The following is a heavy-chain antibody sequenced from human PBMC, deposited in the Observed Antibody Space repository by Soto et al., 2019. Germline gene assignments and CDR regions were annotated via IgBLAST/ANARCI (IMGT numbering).Heavy chain of an antibody. V-gene: IGHV1-2*02. CDR3: ARDSKQLKWFGVPNAFDI. CDR1: GYTFTGYY. CDR2: INPNSGGT. D-gene: IGHD3-10*01. J-gene: IGHJ3*02. Sequence: ASVKVSCKASGYTFTGYYMHWVRQAPGQGLEWMGWINPNSGGTNYAQKFQGRVTMTRDTSISTAYMELGRLRSDDTAVYYCARDSKQLKWFGVPNAFDIWGQGTMVTVSS.